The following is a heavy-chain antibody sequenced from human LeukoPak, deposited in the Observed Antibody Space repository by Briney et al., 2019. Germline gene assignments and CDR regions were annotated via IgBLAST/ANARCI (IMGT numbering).Heavy chain of an antibody. D-gene: IGHD1-26*01. J-gene: IGHJ6*03. V-gene: IGHV4-39*07. CDR1: GFTFSSYE. CDR2: IYYSGST. CDR3: ARVRWELPPYYYYYYMDV. Sequence: GSLRLSCAASGFTFSSYEMNWVRQAPGKGLEWIGSIYYSGSTYYNPSLKSRVTISVDTSKNQFSLKLSSVTAADTAVYYCARVRWELPPYYYYYYMDVWGKGTTVTVSS.